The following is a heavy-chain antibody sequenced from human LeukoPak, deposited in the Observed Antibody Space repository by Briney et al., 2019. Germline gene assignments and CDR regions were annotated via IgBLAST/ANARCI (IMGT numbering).Heavy chain of an antibody. V-gene: IGHV4-38-2*02. J-gene: IGHJ4*02. Sequence: SXXLXLTCTVSGYSISSGYYWGWIRPPPGKGLEWIGSIYYSGSTYYNPSLKSRVTISVDTSKNHFSLKLSSVTAADTAVSYCARQVATTKVAFDYWGQGTLVTVSS. D-gene: IGHD5-24*01. CDR3: ARQVATTKVAFDY. CDR1: GYSISSGYY. CDR2: IYYSGST.